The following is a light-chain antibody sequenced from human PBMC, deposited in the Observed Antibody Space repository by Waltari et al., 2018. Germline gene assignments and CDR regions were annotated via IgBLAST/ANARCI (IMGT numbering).Light chain of an antibody. CDR2: DAS. CDR1: QSVRKY. V-gene: IGKV3-20*01. J-gene: IGKJ1*01. CDR3: QKYESLPAT. Sequence: ITLTRSPGTLSLSRADGATLPCRASQSVRKYLAWYQQRPGQAPRLLIYDASTRATGIPDRFSGSGFGTDFSLTISRLEPEDFAVYYCQKYESLPATFGQGTKVEIK.